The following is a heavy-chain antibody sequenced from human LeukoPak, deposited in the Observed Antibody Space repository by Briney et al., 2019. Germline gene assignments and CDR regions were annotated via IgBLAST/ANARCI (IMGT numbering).Heavy chain of an antibody. D-gene: IGHD3-22*01. CDR3: ARRSYSSGYDSHPGRGRYYYYYMDV. J-gene: IGHJ6*03. CDR1: GGSFSGYY. Sequence: SETLSLTCAVYGGSFSGYYWSWIRQPPGKGLEWIGEINYSGSTSYNPSLKSRVTISVDTSKNQFSLKLSSVTAADTAVYYCARRSYSSGYDSHPGRGRYYYYYMDVWGKGTTVTISS. CDR2: INYSGST. V-gene: IGHV4-34*01.